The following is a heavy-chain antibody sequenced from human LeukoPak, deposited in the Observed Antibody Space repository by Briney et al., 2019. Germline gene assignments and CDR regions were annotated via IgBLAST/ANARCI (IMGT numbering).Heavy chain of an antibody. Sequence: GGSLRLSCAASGFTFSSYWMHWVRQAPGKGLVWVSRINSDGSSTSYADSAKGRFTISRDNAKNTLYLQMNSLRAEDTAVYYCAGGDRNGWYFDLWGRGTLVTVS. V-gene: IGHV3-74*01. J-gene: IGHJ2*01. CDR1: GFTFSSYW. D-gene: IGHD2-8*01. CDR3: AGGDRNGWYFDL. CDR2: INSDGSST.